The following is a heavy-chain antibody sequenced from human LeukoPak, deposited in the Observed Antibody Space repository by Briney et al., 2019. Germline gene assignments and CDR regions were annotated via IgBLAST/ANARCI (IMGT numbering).Heavy chain of an antibody. V-gene: IGHV3-21*01. CDR1: GFTFSSYS. J-gene: IGHJ3*02. CDR3: ARDRASGYSLDAFDI. D-gene: IGHD3-3*01. Sequence: GGSLRLSCAASGFTFSSYSMNWVRQAPGKGLEWDSSISSSSSYIYYANSVKGRFTISRDNAKNSLYLQMNSLRAEDTAVYYCARDRASGYSLDAFDIWGQGTMVTVSS. CDR2: ISSSSSYI.